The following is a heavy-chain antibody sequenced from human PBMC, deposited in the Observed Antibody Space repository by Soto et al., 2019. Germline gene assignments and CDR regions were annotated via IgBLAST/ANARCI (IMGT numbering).Heavy chain of an antibody. Sequence: SETLSLTCAVYGGSFSGYYWSWIRQPPGKGLEWIGEINHSGSTNYNPSLKSRVTISVDTSKNQFSLKLSSVTAADTAVYYCARAAPRYCCGGSCYSGRYYWGQRTPVTVSS. V-gene: IGHV4-34*01. J-gene: IGHJ4*02. CDR2: INHSGST. CDR1: GGSFSGYY. CDR3: ARAAPRYCCGGSCYSGRYY. D-gene: IGHD2-15*01.